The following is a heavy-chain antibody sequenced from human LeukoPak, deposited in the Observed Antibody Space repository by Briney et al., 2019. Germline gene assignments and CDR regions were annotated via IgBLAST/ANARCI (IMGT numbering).Heavy chain of an antibody. CDR3: ASVTMVRGPHFDY. CDR1: GFTFSSYA. V-gene: IGHV3-23*01. Sequence: GGSLRLSCAASGFTFSSYAMSWVRQAPGKGLEWVSAISGSGGSTSYADSVKGRFTISRDNSKNTLYLQMNSLRAEDTAVYYCASVTMVRGPHFDYWGQGTLVTVSS. J-gene: IGHJ4*02. D-gene: IGHD3-10*01. CDR2: ISGSGGST.